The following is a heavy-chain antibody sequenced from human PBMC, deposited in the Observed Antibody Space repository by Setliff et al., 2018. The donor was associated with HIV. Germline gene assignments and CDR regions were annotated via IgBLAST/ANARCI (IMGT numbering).Heavy chain of an antibody. CDR2: ITPVFGTA. D-gene: IGHD2-15*01. Sequence: SVKVSCKASGGTLSGYPISYAISWVRQAPGQGLEWMGGITPVFGTAKYAQKFQDRLTITADESTSTAYMELSSLRSEDTAVYYCARGDTPSYYYYYYMDVWGKGTTVTVSS. J-gene: IGHJ6*03. CDR3: ARGDTPSYYYYYYMDV. V-gene: IGHV1-69*13. CDR1: GGTLSGYPISYA.